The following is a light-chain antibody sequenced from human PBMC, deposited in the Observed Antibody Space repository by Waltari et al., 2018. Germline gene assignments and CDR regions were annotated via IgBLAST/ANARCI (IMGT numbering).Light chain of an antibody. V-gene: IGLV1-51*01. CDR3: GAGDSSLSIVL. Sequence: QSVLTQMPSVSAAAGQKVTIHCSASSPTIGKNSFPGYQQLPGTAPKPLIYDNNKRPSGIPDRFSGSKSGTSATLGITGLQTGDEADYYCGAGDSSLSIVLFGGGTKLTVL. CDR1: SPTIGKNS. J-gene: IGLJ2*01. CDR2: DNN.